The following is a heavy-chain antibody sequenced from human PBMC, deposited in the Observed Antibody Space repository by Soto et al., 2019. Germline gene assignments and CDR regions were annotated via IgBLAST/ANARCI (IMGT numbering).Heavy chain of an antibody. D-gene: IGHD1-1*01. Sequence: QVQLQQWGAGLLKPSETLSLTCAVYGGFVSSGNYYWSWIRQPPGKGLEWIGEMSHSGGTHFNPSFKILFTISVATSKNQFPLKMTSVTAGDAALYYCARVERGITTTVVDVFNIWAPGTMVTVPS. CDR3: ARVERGITTTVVDVFNI. V-gene: IGHV4-34*01. J-gene: IGHJ3*02. CDR2: MSHSGGT. CDR1: GGFVSSGNYY.